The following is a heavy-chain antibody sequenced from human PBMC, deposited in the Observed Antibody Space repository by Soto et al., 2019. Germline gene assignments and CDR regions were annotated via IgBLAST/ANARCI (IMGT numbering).Heavy chain of an antibody. CDR2: VNADNGDT. D-gene: IGHD6-19*01. V-gene: IGHV1-3*01. Sequence: QVHLVQSGAEVKKPGASVKVSCKASGYTFIYYPMHWLRQAPGQRPEWMGWVNADNGDTRYSQKFQGRLTMTRDTAASTSYVELSSLTSEDTAVYFCARGPSSGSFDFWGQGTLVTVSS. CDR1: GYTFIYYP. CDR3: ARGPSSGSFDF. J-gene: IGHJ4*02.